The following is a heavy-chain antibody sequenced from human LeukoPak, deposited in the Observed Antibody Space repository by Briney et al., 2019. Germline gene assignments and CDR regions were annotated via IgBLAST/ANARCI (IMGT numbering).Heavy chain of an antibody. Sequence: GGSLRLSCAASAFTFSSYGMNWVRQAPGKGLEWVIFIRYDGSSKYYADSVKGRFTISRDNSKNTVYLQMSSLRADDTAVYYCAKDAMSRGSFPYYFDYWGQGTLVTVSS. V-gene: IGHV3-30*02. CDR1: AFTFSSYG. CDR2: IRYDGSSK. J-gene: IGHJ4*02. CDR3: AKDAMSRGSFPYYFDY. D-gene: IGHD3-22*01.